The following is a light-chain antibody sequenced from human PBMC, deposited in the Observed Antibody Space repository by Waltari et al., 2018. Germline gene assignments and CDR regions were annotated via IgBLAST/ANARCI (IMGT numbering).Light chain of an antibody. CDR1: TSNIGTNT. Sequence: QSVLTQPPSTSGTPGPRVPISCSGSTSNIGTNTVTRYQLLPGTAPKTVIFANYHRPSGVPDRCSASKSGTSASLVISGLQSEDEADYFCATWDDSLSGRVFGGGTKVTVL. J-gene: IGLJ3*02. CDR3: ATWDDSLSGRV. CDR2: ANY. V-gene: IGLV1-44*01.